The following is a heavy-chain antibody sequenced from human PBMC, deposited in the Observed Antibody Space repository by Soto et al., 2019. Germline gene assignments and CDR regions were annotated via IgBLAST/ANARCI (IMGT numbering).Heavy chain of an antibody. Sequence: SETLSLTCSVSGGSVNSGGYSWSWIRQPPGKGLEWIGFISPSGSPAYNPSLKSRVTIPVDRSNNQISLELSSVTAADTAVYYCARGVLAWGPGTLVTVSP. V-gene: IGHV4-30-2*01. J-gene: IGHJ5*02. CDR3: ARGVLA. CDR2: ISPSGSP. CDR1: GGSVNSGGYS. D-gene: IGHD2-8*01.